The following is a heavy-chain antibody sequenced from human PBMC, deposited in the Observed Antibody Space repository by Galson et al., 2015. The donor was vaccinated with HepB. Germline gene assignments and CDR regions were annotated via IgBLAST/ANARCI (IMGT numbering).Heavy chain of an antibody. J-gene: IGHJ3*02. CDR2: FDPEDGET. CDR3: ATGAYYYDSSGYPDAFDI. D-gene: IGHD3-22*01. Sequence: SVKVSWKVSGYTLTELSMHWVRQAPGKGLEWMGGFDPEDGETIYAQKFQGRVTMTEETSTDTAYMELSSLRSEDTAVYYCATGAYYYDSSGYPDAFDIWGQGTMVTVSS. CDR1: GYTLTELS. V-gene: IGHV1-24*01.